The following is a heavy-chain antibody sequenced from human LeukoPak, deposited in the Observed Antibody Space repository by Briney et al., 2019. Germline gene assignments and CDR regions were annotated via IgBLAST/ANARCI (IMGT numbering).Heavy chain of an antibody. J-gene: IGHJ6*03. Sequence: GGSLRLSCAVSGVTFSSYWMRWVRQAPGKGLVWVSGINSVGSSTSYADSVRGGFTFARDNTKNTLYLHMNSRRAEDTAVYYCARDPAAIYYYYMDVWGKGTTVTISS. D-gene: IGHD6-25*01. CDR1: GVTFSSYW. CDR3: ARDPAAIYYYYMDV. V-gene: IGHV3-74*01. CDR2: INSVGSST.